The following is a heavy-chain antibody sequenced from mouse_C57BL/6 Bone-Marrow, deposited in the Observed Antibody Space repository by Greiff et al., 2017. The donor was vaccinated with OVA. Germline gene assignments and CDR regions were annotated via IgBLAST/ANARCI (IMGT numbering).Heavy chain of an antibody. CDR3: ARGGAYYSNHGGDY. CDR1: GYTFTSYG. Sequence: QVQLQQSGAELARPGASVKLSCKASGYTFTSYGISWVKQRTGQGLEWIGEIYPRSGNTYYNEKFKGKATLTADKSSSTAYMELRSLTSEDSAVYFCARGGAYYSNHGGDYWGQGTTLTVSS. D-gene: IGHD2-5*01. V-gene: IGHV1-81*01. J-gene: IGHJ2*01. CDR2: IYPRSGNT.